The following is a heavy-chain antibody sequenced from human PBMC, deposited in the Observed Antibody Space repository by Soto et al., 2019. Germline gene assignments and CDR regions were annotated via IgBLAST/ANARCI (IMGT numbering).Heavy chain of an antibody. CDR3: ARGWGRIFDY. V-gene: IGHV4-34*01. CDR2: INHSGST. J-gene: IGHJ4*02. CDR1: GGSLSGYY. D-gene: IGHD7-27*01. Sequence: QVQLQQWGAGLLKPSETLSLTCAVYGGSLSGYYWSWIRQPPGKGLEWIGEINHSGSTNYNPSLKSRVTTSVDTSKNQFSLKLRSVTAADTAVYSCARGWGRIFDYWGQGTLVTVSS.